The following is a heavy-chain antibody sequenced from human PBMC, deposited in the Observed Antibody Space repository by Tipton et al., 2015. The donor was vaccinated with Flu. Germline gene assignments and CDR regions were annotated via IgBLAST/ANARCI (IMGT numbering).Heavy chain of an antibody. V-gene: IGHV1-18*01. CDR3: ARVRYCSGGSCYSGWYFDL. J-gene: IGHJ2*01. Sequence: QLVQSGAEVKKPGASVKVSCKASGYTFTSHGISWVRQAPGQGLEWMGWISAYNGITNYAQKLQGRVTMTTDTSTSTAYMELRSLRSDDTAVYYCARVRYCSGGSCYSGWYFDLWGRGTLVTVSS. CDR2: ISAYNGIT. D-gene: IGHD2-15*01. CDR1: GYTFTSHG.